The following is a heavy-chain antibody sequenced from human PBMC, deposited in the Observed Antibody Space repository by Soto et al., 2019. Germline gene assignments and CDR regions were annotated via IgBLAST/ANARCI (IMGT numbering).Heavy chain of an antibody. CDR2: IYYSGST. CDR3: ARGPAYYYDDTDV. J-gene: IGHJ6*02. D-gene: IGHD3-22*01. CDR1: GGSVSSGSYY. V-gene: IGHV4-61*01. Sequence: SETLSLTCTVSGGSVSSGSYYWSWIRQPPGKGLEWIGYIYYSGSTNYNPSLKSRVTISVDTSKNQFSLKLSSVTAADTAVYYCARGPAYYYDDTDVWGQGTTVTVSS.